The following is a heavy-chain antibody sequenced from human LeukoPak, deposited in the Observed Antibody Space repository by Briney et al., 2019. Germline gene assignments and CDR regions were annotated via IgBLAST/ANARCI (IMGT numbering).Heavy chain of an antibody. J-gene: IGHJ4*02. CDR1: GFTFSRFS. Sequence: GGSLGLSCAASGFTFSRFSIHWVRQAPGKGLDWVAIISKDGSIKYYADSVKGRFTISRDNSENTVYLQMSSLTAEDTGIYYSARDSGVFDYGGQGTLVTVSS. D-gene: IGHD2-8*01. CDR3: ARDSGVFDY. CDR2: ISKDGSIK. V-gene: IGHV3-30*15.